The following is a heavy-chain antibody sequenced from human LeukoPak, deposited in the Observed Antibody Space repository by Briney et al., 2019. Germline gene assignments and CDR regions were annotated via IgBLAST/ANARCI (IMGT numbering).Heavy chain of an antibody. CDR3: ARDHCSSTSCYESDYYYYMDV. D-gene: IGHD2-2*01. J-gene: IGHJ6*03. CDR2: IYYSGST. V-gene: IGHV4-59*01. Sequence: PSETLSLTCTVSGGSISSYYWSWIRQPPGKGLEWIGYIYYSGSTNYNPSLKSRVAISVDTSKNQFSLKLSSVTAADTAVYYCARDHCSSTSCYESDYYYYMDVWGKGTTVTVSS. CDR1: GGSISSYY.